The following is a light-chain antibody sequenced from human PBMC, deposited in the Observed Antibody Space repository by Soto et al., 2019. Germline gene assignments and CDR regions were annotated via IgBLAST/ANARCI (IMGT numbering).Light chain of an antibody. CDR1: QSLSSGY. V-gene: IGKV3-20*01. Sequence: EIVLTQSPGTLSLFPGEGATISCRASQSLSSGYLAWYQQKPGQAPRLLIYGVSSRATGIPDRFSGSGSGTDFTLTISRLEPEDFAVYYCQQYSSSLVYTFGQGTKLEIK. CDR3: QQYSSSLVYT. J-gene: IGKJ2*01. CDR2: GVS.